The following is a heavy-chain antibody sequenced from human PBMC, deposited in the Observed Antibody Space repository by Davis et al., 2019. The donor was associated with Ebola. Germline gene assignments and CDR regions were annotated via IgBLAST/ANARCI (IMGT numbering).Heavy chain of an antibody. Sequence: SETLSLTCAVYIGSFSGHYWSWIRQPPGKGLEWIGEINHSGITNYNPSLKTRVTISMGTSMTQFSLKLRSVTAADTAVYYCARVDFWSGYSYYYYMDVWGKGTTVTVSS. CDR1: IGSFSGHY. V-gene: IGHV4-34*01. CDR2: INHSGIT. CDR3: ARVDFWSGYSYYYYMDV. J-gene: IGHJ6*03. D-gene: IGHD3-3*01.